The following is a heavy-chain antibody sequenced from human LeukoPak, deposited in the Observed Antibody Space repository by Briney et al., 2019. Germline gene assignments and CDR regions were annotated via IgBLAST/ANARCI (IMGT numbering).Heavy chain of an antibody. J-gene: IGHJ5*02. CDR2: ISSSSGTI. V-gene: IGHV3-48*01. CDR1: GFTFSSNS. CDR3: ARGKTSQNIVTRKTYNWFDP. D-gene: IGHD2/OR15-2a*01. Sequence: PGGSLRLSCAASGFTFSSNSMNWVRQAPGKGLEWVSYISSSSGTIYYADSVKGRFTISRDNAKNSLYLQMNSLRAEDTAVYYCARGKTSQNIVTRKTYNWFDPWGQGTLVTVSS.